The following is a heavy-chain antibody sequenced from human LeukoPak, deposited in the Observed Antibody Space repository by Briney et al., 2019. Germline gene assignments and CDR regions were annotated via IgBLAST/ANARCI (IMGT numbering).Heavy chain of an antibody. CDR2: IYSSGNT. J-gene: IGHJ6*03. Sequence: PGGSLRLSCAASGFTVSHNYMSWVRQAPGKGLEWVALIYSSGNTYYADSVQGRFSISRDNYENTLYLQMNSLRAEDTAVYYCAKGRGEHVEGYYYYYMDVWGQGTTVIVSS. CDR3: AKGRGEHVEGYYYYYMDV. V-gene: IGHV3-53*01. D-gene: IGHD2-21*01. CDR1: GFTVSHNY.